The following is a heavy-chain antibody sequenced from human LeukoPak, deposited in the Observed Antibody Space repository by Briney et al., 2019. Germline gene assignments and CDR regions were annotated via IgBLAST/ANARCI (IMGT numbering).Heavy chain of an antibody. V-gene: IGHV1-69*13. Sequence: SVKVSCKASGYIFTAYYIHWVRQAPGQGLEWLGAIIPVYGTANYAQKFQGRVTITADESTSTTYMELTGLRSEDAAVYYCARLREITLYSHMDVWGTGTTVTISS. J-gene: IGHJ6*03. D-gene: IGHD2-21*01. CDR3: ARLREITLYSHMDV. CDR1: GYIFTAYY. CDR2: IIPVYGTA.